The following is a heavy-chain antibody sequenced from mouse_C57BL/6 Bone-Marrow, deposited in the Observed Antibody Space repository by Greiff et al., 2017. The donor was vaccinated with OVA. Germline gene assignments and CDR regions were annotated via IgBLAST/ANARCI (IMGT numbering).Heavy chain of an antibody. CDR1: GYTFTSYW. CDR2: IYPGSGST. Sequence: QVQLQQPGAELVKPGASVTMSCKASGYTFTSYWITWVKQRPGQGLEWIGDIYPGSGSTNYNEKFKSKATLTVDTSSSTAYMQLSSLTSEDSAVYYCARGDDYDVWFAYWGQGTLVTVSA. D-gene: IGHD2-4*01. V-gene: IGHV1-55*01. J-gene: IGHJ3*01. CDR3: ARGDDYDVWFAY.